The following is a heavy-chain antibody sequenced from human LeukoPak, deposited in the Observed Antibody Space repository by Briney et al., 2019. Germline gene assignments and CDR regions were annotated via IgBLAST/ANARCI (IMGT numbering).Heavy chain of an antibody. D-gene: IGHD2-2*01. CDR2: INHSGST. J-gene: IGHJ3*02. CDR1: GGSFSGYY. Sequence: SETLSLTCAVYGGSFSGYYWSWIRQPPGKGLEWIGEINHSGSTNYNPSLKSRVTISVDTSKNQFSLKLSSVTAADTAVYYCARYRATSTPPRRNDAFDIWGQGTMVTVSS. V-gene: IGHV4-34*01. CDR3: ARYRATSTPPRRNDAFDI.